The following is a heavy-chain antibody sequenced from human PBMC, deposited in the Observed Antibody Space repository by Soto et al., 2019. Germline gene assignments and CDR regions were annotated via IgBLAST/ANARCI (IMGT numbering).Heavy chain of an antibody. D-gene: IGHD4-17*01. J-gene: IGHJ6*03. V-gene: IGHV3-23*01. CDR2: ISGSGGST. CDR3: ANVIGDYGYYYYMDV. Sequence: GGSLRLSCAASGFTFSSYAMSWVRQAPGKGLEWVSAISGSGGSTYYADSVKGRFTISRDNSKNTLYLQMNSLRAEDTAVYYCANVIGDYGYYYYMDVWGKGTTVTVSS. CDR1: GFTFSSYA.